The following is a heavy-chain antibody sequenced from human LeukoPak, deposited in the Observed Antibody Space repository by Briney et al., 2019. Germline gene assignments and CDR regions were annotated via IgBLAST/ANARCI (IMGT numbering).Heavy chain of an antibody. V-gene: IGHV3-21*01. CDR1: GFTFSSYS. Sequence: NPGGSLRLSCAASGFTFSSYSMNWVRQAPGKGLEWVSSISSSSSYIYYADSVKGRFTISRDNAKNSLYPQMNSLRAEDTAVYYCARDGRGYSYAFDYWGQGTLVTVSS. CDR3: ARDGRGYSYAFDY. D-gene: IGHD5-18*01. CDR2: ISSSSSYI. J-gene: IGHJ4*02.